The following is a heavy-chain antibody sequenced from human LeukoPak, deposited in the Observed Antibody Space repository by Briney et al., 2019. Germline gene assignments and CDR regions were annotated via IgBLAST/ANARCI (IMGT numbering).Heavy chain of an antibody. J-gene: IGHJ4*02. CDR1: GNYW. CDR3: ARDKIVGPTTLDY. Sequence: GGSLRLSCAASGNYWMHWVRQAPGKGLVWVSRINSDGSWTSYADSVKGRFTISKDNAKNTVYLQMNSLRAEDTAVYYCARDKIVGPTTLDYWGQGTLVTVSS. V-gene: IGHV3-74*01. CDR2: INSDGSWT. D-gene: IGHD1-26*01.